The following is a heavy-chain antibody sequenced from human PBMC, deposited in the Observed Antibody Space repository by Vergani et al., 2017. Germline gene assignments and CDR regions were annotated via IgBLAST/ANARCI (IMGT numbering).Heavy chain of an antibody. Sequence: QLQLQQWGAGVVKPSGTLSLTCAVFGESFSSFYWSWIRQLPGKGLEWSGEINKDGHTNYNPSLESPVTVSRDTARNQFSMNLMSVTAADTAMYNCAVRRRVKLGGGVIVTKRTFDYWSQGSLVTVSS. CDR3: AVRRRVKLGGGVIVTKRTFDY. V-gene: IGHV4-34*02. D-gene: IGHD3-10*01. CDR2: INKDGHT. CDR1: GESFSSFY. J-gene: IGHJ4*02.